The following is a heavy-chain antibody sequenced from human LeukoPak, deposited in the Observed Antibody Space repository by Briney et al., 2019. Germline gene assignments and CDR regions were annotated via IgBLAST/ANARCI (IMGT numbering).Heavy chain of an antibody. Sequence: PSETLSLTCTVSGGTISWFYRSWIRQSPGRGLEWIAYIHYSGTINYNPSLKSRVTISLDTSKNQFSLKVSSVTAADTAVYYCAKGLPSDYGAFDLWGQRTVVTVSS. CDR1: GGTISWFY. D-gene: IGHD4-17*01. CDR2: IHYSGTI. V-gene: IGHV4-59*01. J-gene: IGHJ3*01. CDR3: AKGLPSDYGAFDL.